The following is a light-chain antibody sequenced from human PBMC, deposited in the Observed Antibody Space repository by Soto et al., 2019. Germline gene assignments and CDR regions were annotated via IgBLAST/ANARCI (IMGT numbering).Light chain of an antibody. V-gene: IGLV2-8*01. Sequence: QSALTQPPSASGSPGQSVTISCTGTSSDVGGYNYVSWYQQHPGKAPKVMIYEVSKRPSGVPDRFSGSKSGNTASLTVSGRQAEDEADYYCSSYAGSNNLVFGGGTQLTVL. CDR1: SSDVGGYNY. CDR3: SSYAGSNNLV. J-gene: IGLJ2*01. CDR2: EVS.